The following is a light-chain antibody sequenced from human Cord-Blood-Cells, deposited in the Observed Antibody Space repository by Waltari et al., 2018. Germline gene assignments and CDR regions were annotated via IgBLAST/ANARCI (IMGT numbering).Light chain of an antibody. CDR2: AAS. J-gene: IGKJ2*01. V-gene: IGKV1-39*01. Sequence: DIQMTQSPSSLSASVGDRVTITCRASQSISSYLNWYQQKPGKAPKLLIYAASSLQSGVSSRFSGNGSGTDFTLTISSLQPEDFATYYCQQSYSTPYTFGQGTKLEIK. CDR1: QSISSY. CDR3: QQSYSTPYT.